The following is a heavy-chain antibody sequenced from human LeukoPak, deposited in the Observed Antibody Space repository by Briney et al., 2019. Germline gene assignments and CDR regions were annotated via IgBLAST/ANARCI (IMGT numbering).Heavy chain of an antibody. V-gene: IGHV1-18*01. CDR1: GYTFTSYG. CDR2: ISAYNGNT. Sequence: ASVKVSCKASGYTFTSYGISWVRQAPGQGLEWMGWISAYNGNTNYAQKLQGRVTMTTDTSTSTAYMELRSLRSDDTAVYYCARDGQQLVHYYYYGMDVWGQGTTVTVSS. CDR3: ARDGQQLVHYYYYGMDV. J-gene: IGHJ6*02. D-gene: IGHD6-13*01.